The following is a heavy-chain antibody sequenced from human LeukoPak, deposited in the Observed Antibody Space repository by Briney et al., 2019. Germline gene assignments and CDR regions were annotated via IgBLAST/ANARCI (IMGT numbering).Heavy chain of an antibody. CDR2: INPNSGGT. D-gene: IGHD6-19*01. Sequence: ASVKVSCKASGYTFTGYYMHWVRQAPGQGLEWMGWINPNSGGTNYAQKFQGRVTMTRGTSISTAYMELSRLRSDDTAVYYCARDRTRTGYSSGWYRDYWGQGTLVTVSS. J-gene: IGHJ4*02. CDR1: GYTFTGYY. V-gene: IGHV1-2*02. CDR3: ARDRTRTGYSSGWYRDY.